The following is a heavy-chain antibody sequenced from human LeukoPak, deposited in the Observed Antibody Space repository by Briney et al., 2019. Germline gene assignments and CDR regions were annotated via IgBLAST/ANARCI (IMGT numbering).Heavy chain of an antibody. CDR1: GFSVRRSY. CDR2: IFSAGDT. CDR3: ARGSVVTAAVPLDH. D-gene: IGHD2-15*01. J-gene: IGHJ4*02. Sequence: PGESLRLSCVASGFSVRRSYMTWVRQAPGKGLEWISVIFSAGDTFYADSVKGRFTFSRDNSNNTLSLQMNNLRPEDTAVYYCARGSVVTAAVPLDHWGQGTLVAVSS. V-gene: IGHV3-66*01.